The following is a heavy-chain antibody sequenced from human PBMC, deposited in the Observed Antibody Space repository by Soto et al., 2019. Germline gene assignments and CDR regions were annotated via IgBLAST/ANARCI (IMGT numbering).Heavy chain of an antibody. CDR1: GGSIISGGYA. J-gene: IGHJ4*02. V-gene: IGHV4-30-2*01. D-gene: IGHD2-2*01. CDR3: ARVPDY. CDR2: MYHSGST. Sequence: QLQLQESGSGLVKPSQTLSLTCAVSGGSIISGGYAWSWIRQPPGKGLEWIGYMYHSGSTYYNPSLKSRVTIAIDRSKNQFSLKLSSVTAADPAVYYCARVPDYWGQGILVTVSS.